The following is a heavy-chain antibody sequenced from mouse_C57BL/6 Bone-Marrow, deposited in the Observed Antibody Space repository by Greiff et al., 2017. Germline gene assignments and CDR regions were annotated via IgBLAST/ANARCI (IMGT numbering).Heavy chain of an antibody. CDR2: IYPRSGNT. Sequence: QVQLQQSGAELARPGASVKLSCKASGYTFTSYGISWVKQRTGQGLEWIGEIYPRSGNTYYNEKFKGKATLTADKSSSTAYMELRSLTSEDSSVYICARRTYHRGFAYWGQETLVTVSA. J-gene: IGHJ3*01. CDR3: ARRTYHRGFAY. V-gene: IGHV1-81*01. CDR1: GYTFTSYG. D-gene: IGHD2-12*01.